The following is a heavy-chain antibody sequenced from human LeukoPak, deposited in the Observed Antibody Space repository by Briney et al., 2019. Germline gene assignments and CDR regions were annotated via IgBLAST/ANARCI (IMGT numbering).Heavy chain of an antibody. V-gene: IGHV3-48*01. J-gene: IGHJ3*02. CDR2: ISSSSSTI. CDR1: GFTFSSYS. CDR3: ARDPQEYYDSSGAFDI. Sequence: GGSLRLSCAASGFTFSSYSMNWVRQAPGKGLEWVSYISSSSSTIYYADSVKGRFTISRDNAKNSLYLQMNSLRAEDTAVYYCARDPQEYYDSSGAFDIWGQGTMVTVSS. D-gene: IGHD3-22*01.